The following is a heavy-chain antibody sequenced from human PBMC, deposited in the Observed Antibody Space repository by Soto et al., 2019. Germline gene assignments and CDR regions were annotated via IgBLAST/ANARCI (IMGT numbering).Heavy chain of an antibody. CDR3: ATGQDFGDYPD. Sequence: EVQLVESGGGLVQPGGSLRLSCAASGFTFSIYNMDWVRQSPGKGLEWISSISTSSSSISYADSVRGRFTISRDNARNSLYLQMDSLRVEDTAVYYCATGQDFGDYPDWGQGTLVTVSS. D-gene: IGHD4-17*01. CDR2: ISTSSSSI. J-gene: IGHJ4*02. V-gene: IGHV3-21*01. CDR1: GFTFSIYN.